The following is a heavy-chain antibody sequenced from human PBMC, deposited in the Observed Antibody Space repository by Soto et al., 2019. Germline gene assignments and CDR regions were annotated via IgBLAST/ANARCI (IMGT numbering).Heavy chain of an antibody. D-gene: IGHD2-15*01. Sequence: ASVKCSFNSSGYTFTTYNINWVRQATGQGLECIGWMNPNSGTTGYAQNFQDRITLTRDIQKTTDYMKMSSLRSDDTAIYFCVRGGAAETSWGQGTQVPVSS. CDR3: VRGGAAETS. J-gene: IGHJ5*02. V-gene: IGHV1-8*01. CDR2: MNPNSGTT. CDR1: GYTFTTYN.